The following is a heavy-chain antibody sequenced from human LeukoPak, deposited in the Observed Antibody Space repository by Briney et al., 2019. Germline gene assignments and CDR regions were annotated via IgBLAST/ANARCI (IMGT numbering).Heavy chain of an antibody. CDR1: GYTFTDYY. D-gene: IGHD3-9*01. J-gene: IGHJ4*02. CDR3: ATAGKVSSAYDIIDY. CDR2: INPYTGAT. Sequence: ASVKVSCKASGYTFTDYYVHWVRQAPGQGLEWMGWINPYTGATNYPQKFQGRVTMTRDTSVTTAYMELSRLTSDDTAVYYCATAGKVSSAYDIIDYWGQGTQVTVSS. V-gene: IGHV1-2*02.